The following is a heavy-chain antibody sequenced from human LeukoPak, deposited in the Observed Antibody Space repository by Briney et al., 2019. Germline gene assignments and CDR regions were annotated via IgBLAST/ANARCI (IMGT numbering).Heavy chain of an antibody. D-gene: IGHD2-15*01. CDR3: ARDIVVVVKKPYYYGMDV. J-gene: IGHJ6*02. CDR1: GYTFTSYG. CDR2: ISAYNGNT. V-gene: IGHV1-18*01. Sequence: GESLKISCKGSGYTFTSYGISWVRQAPGQGLEWMGWISAYNGNTNYAQKLQGRVTMTTDTSTSTAYMELRSLRSDDTAVYYCARDIVVVVKKPYYYGMDVWGQGTTVTVSS.